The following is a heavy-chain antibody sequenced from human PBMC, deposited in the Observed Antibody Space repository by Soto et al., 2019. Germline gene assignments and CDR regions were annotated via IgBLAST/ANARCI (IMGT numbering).Heavy chain of an antibody. Sequence: PSETLSLTCTVSGGSISSSIYYWGWIRQPPGKGLEWIGSIYYSGSTYYNPSLKSRVTISVDTSKNQFSLKLSSVTAADTAVYYCARHKVLYDFWSGYPRWFDPWGQRTLVTVSS. CDR3: ARHKVLYDFWSGYPRWFDP. CDR2: IYYSGST. D-gene: IGHD3-3*01. J-gene: IGHJ5*02. CDR1: GGSISSSIYY. V-gene: IGHV4-39*01.